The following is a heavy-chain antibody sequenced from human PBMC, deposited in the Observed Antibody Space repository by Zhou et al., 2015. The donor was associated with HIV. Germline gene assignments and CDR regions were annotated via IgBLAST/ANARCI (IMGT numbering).Heavy chain of an antibody. CDR2: IIPIFGTA. J-gene: IGHJ4*02. CDR3: ASVPSGYCSGGSCYLGY. V-gene: IGHV1-69*01. Sequence: QVQLVQSGAEVKKPGSSVKVSCKASGGTFSSYAISWVRQAPGQGLEWMGGIIPIFGTANYAQKFQGRVTITADESTSTAYMELSSLRSEDTAVYYCASVPSGYCSGGSCYLGYWGQGTLVTVSS. CDR1: GGTFSSYA. D-gene: IGHD2-15*01.